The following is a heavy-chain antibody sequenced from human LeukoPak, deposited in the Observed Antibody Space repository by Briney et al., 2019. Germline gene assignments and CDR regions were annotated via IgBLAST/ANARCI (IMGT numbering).Heavy chain of an antibody. CDR2: IFHSGSS. Sequence: PSETLSLTCTVSGGSISSYYWSWIRQPPGKGLEWIGSIFHSGSSYYNPSLKSRVTMSIDTSKNQFSLKLSSVTAADTAVYYCARHYSNYAYYYYMDVWGKGTTVTVSS. CDR1: GGSISSYY. J-gene: IGHJ6*03. D-gene: IGHD4-11*01. V-gene: IGHV4-59*04. CDR3: ARHYSNYAYYYYMDV.